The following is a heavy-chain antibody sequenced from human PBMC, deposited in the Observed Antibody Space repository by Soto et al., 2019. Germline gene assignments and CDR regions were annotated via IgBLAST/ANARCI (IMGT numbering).Heavy chain of an antibody. CDR3: ASFALVVPAAMARFYYYGMDV. J-gene: IGHJ6*02. CDR1: GYTFTSYG. Sequence: ASVKVSCKASGYTFTSYGISCVRQAPGQGLEWMGWISAYNGNTNYAQKLQGRVTMTTGTSTSTAYMELRSLRSDDTAVYYCASFALVVPAAMARFYYYGMDVWGQGTTVTVSS. V-gene: IGHV1-18*01. D-gene: IGHD2-2*01. CDR2: ISAYNGNT.